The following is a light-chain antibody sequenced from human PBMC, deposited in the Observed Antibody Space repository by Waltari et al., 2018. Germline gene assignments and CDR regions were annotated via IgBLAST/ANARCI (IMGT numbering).Light chain of an antibody. J-gene: IGKJ1*01. V-gene: IGKV1-33*01. CDR2: DAS. Sequence: DIQMTQSPSSLSASVGDRVTITCQASQDIRSYLNWYQQKPGTAPKVLIYDASNLDSGVPSRFSGSGSGTDLAVTITSLQPEDIATYYCQQYDSLPWTFGQGTKVEIK. CDR1: QDIRSY. CDR3: QQYDSLPWT.